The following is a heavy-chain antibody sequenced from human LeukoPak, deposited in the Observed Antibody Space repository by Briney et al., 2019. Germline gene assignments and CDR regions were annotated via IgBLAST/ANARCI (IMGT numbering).Heavy chain of an antibody. D-gene: IGHD6-13*01. V-gene: IGHV4-31*03. CDR3: ARDRAPLSAAPPMDV. CDR2: IYYSGST. CDR1: GGSISSGGYY. J-gene: IGHJ6*02. Sequence: SETLSLPCTVSGGSISSGGYYWSWIRQHPGKGLEWIGYIYYSGSTYYNPSLKSRVAISVDTSKNQFSLKLSSVTAADTAVYYCARDRAPLSAAPPMDVWGQGTTVTVSS.